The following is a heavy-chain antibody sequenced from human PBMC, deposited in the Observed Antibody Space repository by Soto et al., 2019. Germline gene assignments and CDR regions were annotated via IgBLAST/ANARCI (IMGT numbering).Heavy chain of an antibody. CDR2: ISGRAGST. D-gene: IGHD3-16*01. V-gene: IGHV3-23*01. J-gene: IGHJ4*02. Sequence: GGSLRLSCAASGFTFSTYAMSWVRQAPGKGLEWVSGISGRAGSTYYADSVKGRFTISRDNSNNMLYLQMNSLRAEDTALYYCAKDLGDSTGWFLDYWGQGILVTVSS. CDR1: GFTFSTYA. CDR3: AKDLGDSTGWFLDY.